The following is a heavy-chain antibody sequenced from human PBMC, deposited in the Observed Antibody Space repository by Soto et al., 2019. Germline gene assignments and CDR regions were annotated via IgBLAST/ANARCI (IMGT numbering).Heavy chain of an antibody. CDR3: ARPVGYCTNGVCYTEALDAFDI. J-gene: IGHJ3*02. Sequence: PGGSLRLSCASSGFTFSSYGMHWVRQAPGKGLEWVAVIWYDGSNKYYADSVKGRFTISRDNSKNTLYLQMNSLRAEDTAVYYCARPVGYCTNGVCYTEALDAFDIWGQGTMVTVSS. D-gene: IGHD2-8*01. CDR1: GFTFSSYG. CDR2: IWYDGSNK. V-gene: IGHV3-33*01.